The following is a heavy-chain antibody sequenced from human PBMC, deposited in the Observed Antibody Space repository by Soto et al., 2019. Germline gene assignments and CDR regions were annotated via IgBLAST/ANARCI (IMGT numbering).Heavy chain of an antibody. CDR1: GYTFPGYY. D-gene: IGHD3-22*01. CDR2: INPNSGGT. CDR3: ARDSLSGGSSGYYYYYYGMDV. J-gene: IGHJ6*02. V-gene: IGHV1-2*04. Sequence: ASVKVSCKASGYTFPGYYMHWVRQAPGQGLEWMGWINPNSGGTNYAQKFQGWVTMTRDTSISTAYMELSRLRSDDTAVYYCARDSLSGGSSGYYYYYYGMDVWGQGTTVTVS.